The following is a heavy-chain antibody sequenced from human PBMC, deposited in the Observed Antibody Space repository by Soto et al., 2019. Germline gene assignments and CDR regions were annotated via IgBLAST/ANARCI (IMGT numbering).Heavy chain of an antibody. CDR1: GFTFSSYG. CDR3: ARVLGSSWMDV. D-gene: IGHD6-13*01. J-gene: IGHJ6*02. V-gene: IGHV3-33*01. Sequence: GGSLRLSCAASGFTFSSYGMHWVRQSPGKGLEWVAVIWYDGSNKYYADSVKGRFTISRDNSKNTLYLQMNSLRAEDTAVYYCARVLGSSWMDVWGQGTTVTVSS. CDR2: IWYDGSNK.